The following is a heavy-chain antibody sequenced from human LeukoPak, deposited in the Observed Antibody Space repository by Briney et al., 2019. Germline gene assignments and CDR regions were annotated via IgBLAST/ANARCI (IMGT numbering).Heavy chain of an antibody. Sequence: GCLRLSCAASGFTSTSQAMSCVRQAPGNGLEWVSSVSGRGDGTYYADSVKGRFTISRDNSKKTLDLHMDSLRAEDTAVYYCAKERLGGNYGDYAVEYWGQGTMVAVSS. J-gene: IGHJ4*02. D-gene: IGHD4-17*01. V-gene: IGHV3-23*01. CDR1: GFTSTSQA. CDR3: AKERLGGNYGDYAVEY. CDR2: VSGRGDGT.